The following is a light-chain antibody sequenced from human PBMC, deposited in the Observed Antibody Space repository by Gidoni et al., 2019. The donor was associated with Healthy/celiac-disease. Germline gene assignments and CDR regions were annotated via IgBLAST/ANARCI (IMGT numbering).Light chain of an antibody. Sequence: EIVLTQSPATLSLSPGERATLSCRASQSVSSYLAWYQQKPGQAPRLLIYDASNRATGIPARFSGSGSGTDFTLTISSLETEDFAVYYCQQRSNWPTFXPXTKVDIK. CDR1: QSVSSY. V-gene: IGKV3-11*01. CDR2: DAS. J-gene: IGKJ3*01. CDR3: QQRSNWPT.